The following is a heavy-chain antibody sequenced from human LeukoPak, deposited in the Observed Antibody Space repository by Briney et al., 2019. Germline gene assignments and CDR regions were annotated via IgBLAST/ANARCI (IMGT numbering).Heavy chain of an antibody. CDR3: ARSYRVGYFDY. CDR1: GFTFSSYA. CDR2: IRYDGSNK. D-gene: IGHD1-1*01. J-gene: IGHJ4*02. V-gene: IGHV3-30*02. Sequence: GGSLRLSCAASGFTFSSYAMSWVRQAPGKGLEWVAFIRYDGSNKYYAGSVKGRFTISRDNSKNTLYLQMNSLRAEDTAVYYCARSYRVGYFDYWGQGTLVTVSS.